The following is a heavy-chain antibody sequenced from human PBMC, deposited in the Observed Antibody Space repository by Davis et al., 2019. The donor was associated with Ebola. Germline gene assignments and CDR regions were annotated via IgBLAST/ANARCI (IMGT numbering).Heavy chain of an antibody. D-gene: IGHD5-18*01. CDR2: IGTADDT. CDR1: GFTFSTYD. V-gene: IGHV3-13*01. Sequence: GGSLRLSCAASGFTFSTYDMHWVRQVTGKGLEWVSAIGTADDTYYPGSVKGRFTISRENAKNSLYLQMNSLRAEDTAVYYCARDGDTATADGVVGYFDLWGRGTLVSVSS. CDR3: ARDGDTATADGVVGYFDL. J-gene: IGHJ2*01.